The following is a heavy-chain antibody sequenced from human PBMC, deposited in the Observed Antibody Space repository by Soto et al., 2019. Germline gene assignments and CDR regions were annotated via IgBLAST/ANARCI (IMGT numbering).Heavy chain of an antibody. Sequence: ASVKGSCKASGYTFTSYYMHWVRQAPGQGLEWMGIINPSGGSTSYAQKFQGRVTMTRDTSTSTVYMELSSLRSEDTAVYYCARDRSLWFGDKRYYYYYGMDVWGQGTTVTVSS. CDR2: INPSGGST. CDR1: GYTFTSYY. CDR3: ARDRSLWFGDKRYYYYYGMDV. D-gene: IGHD3-10*01. V-gene: IGHV1-46*01. J-gene: IGHJ6*02.